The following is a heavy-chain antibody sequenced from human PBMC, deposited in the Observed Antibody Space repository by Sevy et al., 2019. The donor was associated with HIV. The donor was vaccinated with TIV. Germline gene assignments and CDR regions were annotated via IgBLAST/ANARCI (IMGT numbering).Heavy chain of an antibody. CDR2: FDPQDGEK. V-gene: IGHV1-24*01. J-gene: IGHJ5*02. Sequence: ASVKVSCKVSGYTLTKLAIHWVRQAPGKGLEWLGDFDPQDGEKIYAQKFQGRLTMTEDTSTDTAYMELSSLTSEDTAVYYCATVGLRYFSGASSYQGDWFDPWGQGTLVTVSS. CDR1: GYTLTKLA. CDR3: ATVGLRYFSGASSYQGDWFDP. D-gene: IGHD2-15*01.